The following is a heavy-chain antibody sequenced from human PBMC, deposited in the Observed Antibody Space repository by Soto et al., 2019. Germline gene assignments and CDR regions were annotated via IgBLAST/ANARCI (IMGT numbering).Heavy chain of an antibody. Sequence: WETLSLTCSVSGDSSSTYYWGWIRQPPGKGLEWIGYINYSERSNHNPSLKSRLSISVDASKNQVSLKLTSVTAADTAVYYCARSYCADSVSCNWFDPWGQGTLVTVSS. V-gene: IGHV4-59*01. CDR1: GDSSSTYY. D-gene: IGHD2-8*02. CDR2: INYSERS. CDR3: ARSYCADSVSCNWFDP. J-gene: IGHJ5*02.